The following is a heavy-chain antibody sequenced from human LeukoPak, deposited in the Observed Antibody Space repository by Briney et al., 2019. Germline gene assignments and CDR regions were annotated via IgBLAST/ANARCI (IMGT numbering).Heavy chain of an antibody. Sequence: SSETLSLTCAVYGGSFSTCYWSWIRQPPGKGLEWIGEINHSGRTNYNPSLKSRVTISVDTSKNQFSLKLSSVTAADTAVYYCARVAYSGSYYVNAFDIWGQGTMVTVSS. V-gene: IGHV4-34*01. CDR1: GGSFSTCY. CDR2: INHSGRT. CDR3: ARVAYSGSYYVNAFDI. D-gene: IGHD1-26*01. J-gene: IGHJ3*02.